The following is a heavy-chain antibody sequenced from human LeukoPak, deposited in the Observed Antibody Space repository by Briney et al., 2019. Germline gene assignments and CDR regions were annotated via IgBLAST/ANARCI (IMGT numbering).Heavy chain of an antibody. Sequence: GSLRLSCAASGFTLSSYSMNWVRQPPGKGLEWVGEIYLRGNTNYNPSLESRVTISVDESKTQLSLRLESVTAADTAVYYCARGTITTVTDSWGPGTLVTVSS. V-gene: IGHV4-4*02. CDR3: ARGTITTVTDS. CDR2: IYLRGNT. CDR1: GFTLSSYSM. J-gene: IGHJ4*02. D-gene: IGHD4-17*01.